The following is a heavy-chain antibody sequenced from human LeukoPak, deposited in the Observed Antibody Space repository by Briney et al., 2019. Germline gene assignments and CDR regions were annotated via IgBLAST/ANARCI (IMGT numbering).Heavy chain of an antibody. Sequence: GGSLRLSCAASGFTFSSYNMNWVRQAPGKGLEWVSSISSSSSYIYYADSVKGRFTISRDNAKKSLYLQMNSLRAEDTAVYYCARDPESKLRYFDWLSSTSGVFDYWGQGTLVTVSS. CDR1: GFTFSSYN. V-gene: IGHV3-21*01. J-gene: IGHJ4*02. D-gene: IGHD3-9*01. CDR2: ISSSSSYI. CDR3: ARDPESKLRYFDWLSSTSGVFDY.